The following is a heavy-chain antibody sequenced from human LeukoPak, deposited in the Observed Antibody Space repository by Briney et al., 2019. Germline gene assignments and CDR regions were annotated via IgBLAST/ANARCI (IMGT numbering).Heavy chain of an antibody. Sequence: SETLSLTCTVSGGSFSVYYWSWIRQSAGKGLEWIGHISTSGSTNYSPSLKSRVTISVDKSKNQFYLGLTSATAADTAVYYCARVNSSGSFLDYWGQGTLVTVSS. D-gene: IGHD3-22*01. CDR2: ISTSGST. V-gene: IGHV4-4*07. CDR1: GGSFSVYY. J-gene: IGHJ4*02. CDR3: ARVNSSGSFLDY.